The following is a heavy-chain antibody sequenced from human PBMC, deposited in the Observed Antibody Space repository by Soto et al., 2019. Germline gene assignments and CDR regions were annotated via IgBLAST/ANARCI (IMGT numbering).Heavy chain of an antibody. Sequence: QVQLQESGPGLVKPSGTLSLTCAVSGGSISSSNWWSWVRQPPGKGLEWIGEIYHSGSTNYNPSLKSRVTISADKSKNQFSLKLSAVAAADTAVYYCARVDMGGAGLDYWGQGTLVTVSS. CDR3: ARVDMGGAGLDY. D-gene: IGHD3-16*01. CDR2: IYHSGST. CDR1: GGSISSSNW. J-gene: IGHJ4*02. V-gene: IGHV4-4*02.